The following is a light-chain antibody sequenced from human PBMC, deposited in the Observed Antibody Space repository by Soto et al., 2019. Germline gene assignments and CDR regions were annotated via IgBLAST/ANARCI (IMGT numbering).Light chain of an antibody. CDR2: DAS. CDR1: QSRSTW. V-gene: IGKV1-5*01. CDR3: QQYNSYSRYT. Sequence: DIQLTQSPSTLSASVGDRVTITCRASQSRSTWLAWYQQKPGKAPNLLIYDASSLQSGFPPRFSGSGSGTEFNLTISSRQPDEFATYYCQQYNSYSRYTFGQGTKLEIK. J-gene: IGKJ2*01.